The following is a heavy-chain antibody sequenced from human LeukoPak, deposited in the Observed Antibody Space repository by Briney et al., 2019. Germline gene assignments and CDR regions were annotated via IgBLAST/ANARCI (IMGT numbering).Heavy chain of an antibody. Sequence: ASVKVSCKTSGYNFNRYTITWVRQAPGQGLEWMGWVSTSNGDTSYADKFQGRVTMTTETVTKTAYRELGRLRSGNTAMYFCARVSDTSMVTPCFDSWGQGTLVTVSS. D-gene: IGHD5-18*01. CDR2: VSTSNGDT. CDR3: ARVSDTSMVTPCFDS. J-gene: IGHJ4*02. V-gene: IGHV1-18*01. CDR1: GYNFNRYT.